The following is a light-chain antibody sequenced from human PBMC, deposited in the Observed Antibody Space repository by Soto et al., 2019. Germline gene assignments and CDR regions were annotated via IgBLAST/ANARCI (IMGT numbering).Light chain of an antibody. J-gene: IGKJ1*01. V-gene: IGKV2-30*01. CDR3: MQGTHWPWT. CDR1: QSPLYRDGNTD. Sequence: DVVMTQSPLSLPVTLGQPASISCRSIQSPLYRDGNTDLSWFQQRPGQSPRRLIYKVSNRDSGVPDRFSGSGSGTDFTLKISRVEAEDVGVYYCMQGTHWPWTFGQGTKVDIK. CDR2: KVS.